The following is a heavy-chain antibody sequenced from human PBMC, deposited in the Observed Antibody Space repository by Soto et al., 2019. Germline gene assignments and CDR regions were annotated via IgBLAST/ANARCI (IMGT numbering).Heavy chain of an antibody. CDR3: ASDTDPKPMTFAI. D-gene: IGHD3-22*01. CDR1: GGTFSSHA. Sequence: QVQLVQSGAEVKKSGSSVKVSCKASGGTFSSHAVSWVRQAPGQGLEWMGGIIPIFGPANYAQKFQGRLAITADESTGTAYMELSSLRSEDTAVYYCASDTDPKPMTFAIWGQGTMVTVSS. J-gene: IGHJ3*02. V-gene: IGHV1-69*12. CDR2: IIPIFGPA.